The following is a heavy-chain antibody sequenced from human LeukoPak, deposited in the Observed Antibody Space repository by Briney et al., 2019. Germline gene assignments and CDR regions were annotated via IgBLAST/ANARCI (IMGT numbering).Heavy chain of an antibody. CDR3: ARAPRYYDILTGYSMQDAFDI. CDR2: ISSSSSYI. Sequence: GGSLRLSCAASGFTFSSYSMNWVRQAPGKGLEWVSSISSSSSYIYYADSVKGRFTIFRDNAKNSLYLQMNSLRAEDTAVYYCARAPRYYDILTGYSMQDAFDIWGQGTMVTVSS. J-gene: IGHJ3*02. D-gene: IGHD3-9*01. V-gene: IGHV3-21*01. CDR1: GFTFSSYS.